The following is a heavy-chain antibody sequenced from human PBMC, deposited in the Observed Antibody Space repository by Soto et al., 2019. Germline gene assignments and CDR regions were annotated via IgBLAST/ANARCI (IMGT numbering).Heavy chain of an antibody. D-gene: IGHD6-13*01. J-gene: IGHJ4*02. V-gene: IGHV3-23*01. CDR2: ISSSGDSS. CDR1: GITFSTSA. CDR3: GKDLTGPQYSTSWYEFAL. Sequence: EVQLLESGGGLVQPGGSLRLSCVGSGITFSTSAMNWVRQAPGKGLEWVSGISSSGDSSHYADSVKGRFTISRDNSKNTVYLQMTSLSAEDTAVYYCGKDLTGPQYSTSWYEFALWGQGTLVTVSS.